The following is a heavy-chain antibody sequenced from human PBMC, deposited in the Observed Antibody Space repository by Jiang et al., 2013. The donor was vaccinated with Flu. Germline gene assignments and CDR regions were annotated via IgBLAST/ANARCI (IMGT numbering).Heavy chain of an antibody. J-gene: IGHJ4*02. CDR1: GFTFSSHG. CDR2: IAHDGSVQ. CDR3: AKEWGGPRTSYEAFFDS. D-gene: IGHD3-10*01. Sequence: VQLLESGGGVVQPGRSLRLSCAASGFTFSSHGMHWVRQAPGKGLDWVAVIAHDGSVQHYADSVKGRFTISRDNSKMYLQMNSLRPEDTAVYYCAKEWGGPRTSYEAFFDSWGQGTLVTVSS. V-gene: IGHV3-30*18.